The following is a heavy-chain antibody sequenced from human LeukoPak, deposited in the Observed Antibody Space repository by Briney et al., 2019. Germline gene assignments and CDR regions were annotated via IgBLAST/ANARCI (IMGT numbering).Heavy chain of an antibody. J-gene: IGHJ3*02. Sequence: SGPTLVKPTQTLTLTCTFSGFSLNSDGVGVGWIRQPPGKALEWLALIYWNGDKRYSPSLKSRLTITEDTSKNQVVLTMTNVDPVDTATYYCAHSLYSGTYYAFDIWGQGTMVTVSS. CDR1: GFSLNSDGVG. CDR3: AHSLYSGTYYAFDI. D-gene: IGHD1-26*01. V-gene: IGHV2-5*01. CDR2: IYWNGDK.